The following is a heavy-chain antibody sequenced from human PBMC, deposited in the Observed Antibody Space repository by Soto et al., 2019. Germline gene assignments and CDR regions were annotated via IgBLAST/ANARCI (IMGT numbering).Heavy chain of an antibody. D-gene: IGHD6-19*01. CDR3: ARDRYGYSSGWSWFDP. CDR2: ISSSSSYI. J-gene: IGHJ5*02. Sequence: GGSLRLSCAASGFTFSSYSMNWVRQAPGKGLEWVSSISSSSSYIYYADSVKGRFTISRDNAKNSLYLQMNSLRAEDTAVYYCARDRYGYSSGWSWFDPWGQGTLVTVSS. V-gene: IGHV3-21*01. CDR1: GFTFSSYS.